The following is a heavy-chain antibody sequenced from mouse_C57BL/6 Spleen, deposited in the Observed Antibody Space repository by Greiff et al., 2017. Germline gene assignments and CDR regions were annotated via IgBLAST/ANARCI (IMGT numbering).Heavy chain of an antibody. CDR3: ARSGYGSSGYFDY. CDR2: INPSNGGT. CDR1: GYTFTSYW. D-gene: IGHD1-1*01. Sequence: VQLQQSGTELVKPGASVKLSCKASGYTFTSYWMHWVKQRPGQGLEWIGNINPSNGGTNYNEKFKSKATLTVDKSSSTAYMQLSSLTSEDSAVYYCARSGYGSSGYFDYWGQGTTLTVSS. V-gene: IGHV1-53*01. J-gene: IGHJ2*01.